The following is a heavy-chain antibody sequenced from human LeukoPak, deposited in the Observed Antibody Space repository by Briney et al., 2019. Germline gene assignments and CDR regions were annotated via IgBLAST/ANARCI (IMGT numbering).Heavy chain of an antibody. CDR3: ARDSSGYPRDASDY. CDR1: GYTLTAYY. CDR2: INPNSGGT. J-gene: IGHJ4*02. Sequence: GASVKVSCKASGYTLTAYYIYWVRQAPGQGLEWMGRINPNSGGTDYAQNFQGRVTMTRDTSISTAYMELSRLRSDDTAVYYCARDSSGYPRDASDYWGQGTLVTVSS. D-gene: IGHD3-22*01. V-gene: IGHV1-2*06.